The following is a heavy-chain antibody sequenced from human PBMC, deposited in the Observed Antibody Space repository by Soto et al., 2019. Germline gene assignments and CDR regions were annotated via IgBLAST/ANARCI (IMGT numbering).Heavy chain of an antibody. Sequence: SVKVSCKASGGTFSSYAISWVRQAPGRGLEWMGGIIPIFGTANYAQKFQGRVTITADESTSTAYMELSSLRSEDTAVYYCARGFEYSSSSALDYWGQGTLVTVSS. V-gene: IGHV1-69*13. D-gene: IGHD6-6*01. J-gene: IGHJ4*02. CDR2: IIPIFGTA. CDR1: GGTFSSYA. CDR3: ARGFEYSSSSALDY.